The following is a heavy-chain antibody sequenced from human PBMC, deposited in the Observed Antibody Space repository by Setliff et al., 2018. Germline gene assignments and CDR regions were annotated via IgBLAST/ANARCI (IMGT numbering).Heavy chain of an antibody. J-gene: IGHJ4*02. Sequence: SETLSLTCTVSGGSISSSSYYWGWIRQPPGKGLEWIGSIYYSGSTYYNPSLKSRVTISVDTSKNQFSLNVNSVIAADTAVYYCARGRNVASRLLDSWGQGTLVTVSS. CDR3: ARGRNVASRLLDS. V-gene: IGHV4-39*01. CDR1: GGSISSSSYY. D-gene: IGHD6-6*01. CDR2: IYYSGST.